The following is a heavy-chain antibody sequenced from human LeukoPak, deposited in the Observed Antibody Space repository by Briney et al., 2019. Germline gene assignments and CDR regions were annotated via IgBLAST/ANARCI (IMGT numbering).Heavy chain of an antibody. D-gene: IGHD3-22*01. CDR3: AKRGVVIRVILVGFHKEAYYFDS. J-gene: IGHJ4*02. Sequence: GRSLRLSCAASRFKFDDYAMHWVRQAPGKGLEWVAGISDSGGRTNYADSVKGRFTISRDNPKNTLYLQMNSLRAEDTAVYFCAKRGVVIRVILVGFHKEAYYFDSWGQGALVTVSS. CDR2: ISDSGGRT. CDR1: RFKFDDYA. V-gene: IGHV3-23*01.